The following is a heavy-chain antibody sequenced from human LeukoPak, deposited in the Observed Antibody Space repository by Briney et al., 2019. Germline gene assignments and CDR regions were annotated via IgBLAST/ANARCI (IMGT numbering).Heavy chain of an antibody. CDR3: AREVPLYGFDY. V-gene: IGHV4-28*03. D-gene: IGHD2-8*01. J-gene: IGHJ4*02. CDR2: VYYSGGT. CDR1: GYSISSSNW. Sequence: PSDTLSLTCAVSGYSISSSNWWGWIRQPPGKGLEWIGYVYYSGGTNYNPSLKSRVTISVDTSKNQFSLKLSSVTAADTAVYYCAREVPLYGFDYWGQGTLVTVSS.